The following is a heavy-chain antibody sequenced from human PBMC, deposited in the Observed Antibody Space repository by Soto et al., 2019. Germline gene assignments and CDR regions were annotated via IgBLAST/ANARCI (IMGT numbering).Heavy chain of an antibody. CDR1: GFTFSSYG. Sequence: GGSLRLSCAASGFTFSSYGMHWVRQAPGKGLEWVAVISYDGSNKYYADSVKGRFTISRDNSKNTLYLQTNSLRAEDTAVYYCAKESIVGAASPYYYYGMDVWGQGTTVTVSS. CDR3: AKESIVGAASPYYYYGMDV. D-gene: IGHD1-26*01. V-gene: IGHV3-30*18. J-gene: IGHJ6*02. CDR2: ISYDGSNK.